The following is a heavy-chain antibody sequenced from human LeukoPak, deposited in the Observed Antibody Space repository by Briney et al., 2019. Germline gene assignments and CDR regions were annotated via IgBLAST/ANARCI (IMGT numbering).Heavy chain of an antibody. V-gene: IGHV3-21*01. J-gene: IGHJ4*02. CDR1: GFTFSSYS. D-gene: IGHD3-22*01. Sequence: GGSLRLSCAASGFTFSSYSMNWVRQAPGKGLEWVSPISSSSSYIYYADSVKGRFTISRDNAKNSLYLQMNSLRAEDTAVYYCARDSYYYDSSDKAPFDYWGQGTLVTVSS. CDR2: ISSSSSYI. CDR3: ARDSYYYDSSDKAPFDY.